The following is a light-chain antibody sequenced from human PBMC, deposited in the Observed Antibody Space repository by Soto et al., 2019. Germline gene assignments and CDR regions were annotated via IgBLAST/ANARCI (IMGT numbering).Light chain of an antibody. J-gene: IGKJ2*01. V-gene: IGKV1-33*01. Sequence: DIQMTQSPSSLSASVGDRVTITCQAREDITNYLNWYQQKPGKVPKLLNYDASNLEVGVPSRFSDSGSVTDFTFTITSQQPDDIATDYCQQYDSLPYNFGHWTKLEIK. CDR3: QQYDSLPYN. CDR1: EDITNY. CDR2: DAS.